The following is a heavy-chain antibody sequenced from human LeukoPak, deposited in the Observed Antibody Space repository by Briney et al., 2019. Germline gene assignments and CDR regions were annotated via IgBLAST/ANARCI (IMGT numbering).Heavy chain of an antibody. V-gene: IGHV1-8*01. D-gene: IGHD3-22*01. CDR2: VNPNSGNT. Sequence: ASVKVSCKASGYTFTSYDINWVRQATGQGLEWMGWVNPNSGNTGYAQKFQGRVTMTRNTSISTAYMELSSLRSEDTAVYYCARGFPDDSSGYYHPFDYWGQGTLVTVSS. CDR3: ARGFPDDSSGYYHPFDY. CDR1: GYTFTSYD. J-gene: IGHJ4*02.